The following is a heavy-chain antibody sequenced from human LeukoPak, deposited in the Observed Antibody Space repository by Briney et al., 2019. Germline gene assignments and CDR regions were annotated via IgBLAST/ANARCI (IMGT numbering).Heavy chain of an antibody. Sequence: SENLSLNCAVYGGSFSGYSWSWIRPPQGQGLEWIGVINNSGRTNYNPSLKSRVTISVETSKNQFSLKLSTVTAADSAVYDCARVPSYYDFWSGYYGEVDWYFDLWGRGTLVTVSS. CDR3: ARVPSYYDFWSGYYGEVDWYFDL. CDR2: INNSGRT. J-gene: IGHJ2*01. D-gene: IGHD3-3*01. CDR1: GGSFSGYS. V-gene: IGHV4-34*01.